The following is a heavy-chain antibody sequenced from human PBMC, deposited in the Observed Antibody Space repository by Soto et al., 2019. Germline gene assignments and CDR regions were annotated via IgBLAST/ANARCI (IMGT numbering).Heavy chain of an antibody. Sequence: GGSLRLSCAASGFTFSNAWMSWVHQAPGKGLEWVGRIKSKTDGGTTDYAAPVKGRFTISRDDSKNTLYLQMNSLKTEDTAVYYCTTGQNSGSYNYWGQGTLVTVSS. CDR2: IKSKTDGGTT. D-gene: IGHD1-26*01. V-gene: IGHV3-15*01. CDR1: GFTFSNAW. CDR3: TTGQNSGSYNY. J-gene: IGHJ4*02.